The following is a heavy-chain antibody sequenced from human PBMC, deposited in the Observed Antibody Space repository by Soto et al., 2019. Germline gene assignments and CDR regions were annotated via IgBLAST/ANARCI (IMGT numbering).Heavy chain of an antibody. J-gene: IGHJ4*02. V-gene: IGHV3-30*18. CDR2: MSYDGSNK. CDR3: AKAVSHNFDS. Sequence: QVQLVESGGGVVQPGRSLRLSCAASGFTFSHYAMHWVRQAPGKGLEWVAIMSYDGSNKYYADSVKGRFTISRDNSKNTLYLQLNSKRAEDTAVYCCAKAVSHNFDSWGQGPRVTVSS. CDR1: GFTFSHYA.